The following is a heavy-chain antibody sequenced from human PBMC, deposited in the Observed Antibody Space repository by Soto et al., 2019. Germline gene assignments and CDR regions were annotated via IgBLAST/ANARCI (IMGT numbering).Heavy chain of an antibody. V-gene: IGHV3-30-3*01. Sequence: GGSLRLSCAASGFTFSSYAMHWVRQAPGKGLEWVAVISYDGSNKYYADSVKGRFTISRDNSKNTLYLQMNSLRAEDTAVYYCARDPYSSSWDYNWFDPWGQGTLVTVSS. CDR3: ARDPYSSSWDYNWFDP. CDR2: ISYDGSNK. CDR1: GFTFSSYA. J-gene: IGHJ5*02. D-gene: IGHD6-13*01.